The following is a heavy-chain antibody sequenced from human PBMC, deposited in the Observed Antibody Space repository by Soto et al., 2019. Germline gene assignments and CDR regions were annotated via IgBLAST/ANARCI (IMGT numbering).Heavy chain of an antibody. Sequence: VASVKVSCKASGYSLSTYAMHWVRQAPGQSLEWMGWINVGSGNKKYSPRFQDRVTISGDTSASTVLMELSSLRSDDTAIYYCARDPREFWTSYWFDPWGQGTPVTVSS. D-gene: IGHD3-3*01. CDR3: ARDPREFWTSYWFDP. CDR2: INVGSGNK. J-gene: IGHJ5*02. CDR1: GYSLSTYA. V-gene: IGHV1-3*01.